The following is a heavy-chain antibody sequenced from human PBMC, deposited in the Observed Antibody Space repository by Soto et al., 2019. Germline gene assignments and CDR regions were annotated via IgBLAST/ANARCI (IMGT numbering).Heavy chain of an antibody. CDR2: IYPGDSDT. D-gene: IGHD2-15*01. CDR1: GYSFTSYW. Sequence: GESLKISCKGSGYSFTSYWIGWVRQMPGKGLEWMGIIYPGDSDTRYSPSFQGQVTISADKSISTAYLQWSSLKASDTAMYYCARPEYCSGGSCYQGYWGQGTLVTVSS. V-gene: IGHV5-51*01. CDR3: ARPEYCSGGSCYQGY. J-gene: IGHJ4*02.